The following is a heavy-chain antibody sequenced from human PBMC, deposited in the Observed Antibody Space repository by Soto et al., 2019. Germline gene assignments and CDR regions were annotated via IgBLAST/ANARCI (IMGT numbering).Heavy chain of an antibody. Sequence: GGSLRLSCAASGFTFSDYYMSWIRQAPGKGLEWVSYISSSGSTIYYADSVKGRFTISRDNAKNSLYLQMNSLRAEDTAVYYCARAPDGRSSYYDFWSGYLFDYWGQGTLVTVSS. CDR1: GFTFSDYY. CDR3: ARAPDGRSSYYDFWSGYLFDY. J-gene: IGHJ4*02. V-gene: IGHV3-11*01. D-gene: IGHD3-3*01. CDR2: ISSSGSTI.